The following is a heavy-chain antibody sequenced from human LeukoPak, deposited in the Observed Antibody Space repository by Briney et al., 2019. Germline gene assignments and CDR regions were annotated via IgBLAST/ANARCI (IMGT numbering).Heavy chain of an antibody. CDR3: VRGYTYNSDYFDY. D-gene: IGHD5-18*01. J-gene: IGHJ4*02. CDR2: ISSTGSTI. CDR1: GFTFRLYE. Sequence: TGGSLRLSCAASGFTFRLYEMNWVRQAPGKGLEWVSYISSTGSTIYYADSVKGRFTISRDNAKNSLDVQMNSLRAEDTAVYYCVRGYTYNSDYFDYWGQGALVTVSS. V-gene: IGHV3-48*03.